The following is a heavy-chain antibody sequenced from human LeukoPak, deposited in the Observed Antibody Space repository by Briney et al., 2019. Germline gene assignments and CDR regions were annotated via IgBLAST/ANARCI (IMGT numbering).Heavy chain of an antibody. V-gene: IGHV1-69*05. Sequence: GASVKVSCKASGGTFSSYAISWVRQAPGQGLEWMGGVTPIFGTANYAQKFQGRVTITTDESTSTAYMELSSLRSEDTAVYYCARVGDYVWGTPRYFDYWGQGTLVTVSS. J-gene: IGHJ4*02. CDR3: ARVGDYVWGTPRYFDY. CDR2: VTPIFGTA. CDR1: GGTFSSYA. D-gene: IGHD3-16*01.